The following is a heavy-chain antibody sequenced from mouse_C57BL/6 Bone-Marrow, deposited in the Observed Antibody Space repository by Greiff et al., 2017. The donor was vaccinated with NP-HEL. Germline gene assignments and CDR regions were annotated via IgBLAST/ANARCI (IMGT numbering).Heavy chain of an antibody. V-gene: IGHV5-9*01. CDR3: ARPHYGSALFAY. J-gene: IGHJ3*01. CDR2: ISGGGGNT. CDR1: GFTFSSYT. Sequence: DVKLVESGGGLVKPGGSLKLSCAASGFTFSSYTMSWVRQTLEKRLEWVATISGGGGNTYYPDSVKGRFTISRDNAKNTLYLQMSSLRSEDTALYYCARPHYGSALFAYWGKGTLVTVSA. D-gene: IGHD1-1*01.